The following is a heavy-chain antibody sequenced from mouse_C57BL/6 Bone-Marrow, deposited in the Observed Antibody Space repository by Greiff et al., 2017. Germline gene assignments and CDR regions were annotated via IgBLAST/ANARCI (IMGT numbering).Heavy chain of an antibody. J-gene: IGHJ2*01. CDR1: GYTFTSYT. Sequence: QVQLQQSGAELAKPGASVKMSCKASGYTFTSYTMHWVKQRPGPGLEWIGYINPSCGYTKYNQKFKDKATLTADKSSSTAYMQLSSLTSEDCAVYYCARGDYYGSSWGRDYWGQGTTLTVSS. V-gene: IGHV1-4*01. CDR2: INPSCGYT. CDR3: ARGDYYGSSWGRDY. D-gene: IGHD1-1*01.